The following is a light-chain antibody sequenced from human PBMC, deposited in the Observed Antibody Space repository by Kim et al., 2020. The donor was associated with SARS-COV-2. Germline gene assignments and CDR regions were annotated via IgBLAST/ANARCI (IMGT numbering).Light chain of an antibody. Sequence: FTGTLRSGINVKKCGIYWFQQKPGSLPRFLLRYKSESSKHQGSGVPGRFSGSKDGSTNAGLLSISGLQSEDEADYYCAIWYSNTWVFGGGTQLTVL. CDR3: AIWYSNTWV. CDR1: SGINVKKCG. CDR2: YKSESSK. J-gene: IGLJ3*02. V-gene: IGLV5-39*01.